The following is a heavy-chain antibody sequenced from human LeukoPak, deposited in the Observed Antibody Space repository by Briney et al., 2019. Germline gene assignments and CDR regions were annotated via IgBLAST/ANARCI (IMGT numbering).Heavy chain of an antibody. V-gene: IGHV4-4*07. CDR2: IYHSGST. J-gene: IGHJ4*02. CDR3: ARESFDYGDYGGY. D-gene: IGHD4-17*01. CDR1: GGSISSYY. Sequence: PSETLSLTCTVSGGSISSYYWSWIRQPAGKGLEWIGSIYHSGSTYYNPSLKSRVTISVDTSKNQFSLKLSSVTAADTAVYYCARESFDYGDYGGYWGQGTLVTVSS.